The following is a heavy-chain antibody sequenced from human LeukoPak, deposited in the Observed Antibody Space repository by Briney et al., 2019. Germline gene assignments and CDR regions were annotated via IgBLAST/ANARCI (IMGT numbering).Heavy chain of an antibody. V-gene: IGHV3-30*04. CDR3: ARVEDWGGRNYYYGMDV. D-gene: IGHD7-27*01. CDR2: ISYDGSNR. Sequence: GGSLRLSCAASGFTFSSYAMHWVRQAPGKGLEWVAVISYDGSNRYYADSVKGRFTISRDNSKNTLYLQMNSLRAEDTAVYYCARVEDWGGRNYYYGMDVWGQGTTVTVSS. CDR1: GFTFSSYA. J-gene: IGHJ6*02.